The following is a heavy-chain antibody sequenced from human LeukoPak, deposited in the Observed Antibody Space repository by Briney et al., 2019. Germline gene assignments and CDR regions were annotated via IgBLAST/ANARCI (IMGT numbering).Heavy chain of an antibody. D-gene: IGHD4-17*01. CDR2: ITAYNGNK. CDR1: GYTFDSYG. CDR3: ARGGMTTAMDY. Sequence: ASVKVSCKTSGYTFDSYGVSWVRQAPAHGLEWMGWITAYNGNKNYALKLQGRVAMTTDTSTSTVYMELRSLRFDDTAVYYCARGGMTTAMDYWGQGTLVTVSA. V-gene: IGHV1-18*01. J-gene: IGHJ4*02.